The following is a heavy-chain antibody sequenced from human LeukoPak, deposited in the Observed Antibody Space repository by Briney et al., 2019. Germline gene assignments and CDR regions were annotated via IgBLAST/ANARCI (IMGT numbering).Heavy chain of an antibody. J-gene: IGHJ4*02. CDR2: ISYDGSNK. CDR3: AKPYTNSWLAYFDY. V-gene: IGHV3-30*04. Sequence: PGRSLRLSCAASGFTFSSYAMHWVRQAPGKGLEWVAVISYDGSNKYYADSVKGRFTISRDNSKNTLYLQMNSLRAEDTAVYYCAKPYTNSWLAYFDYWGQGTLVTVSS. D-gene: IGHD6-13*01. CDR1: GFTFSSYA.